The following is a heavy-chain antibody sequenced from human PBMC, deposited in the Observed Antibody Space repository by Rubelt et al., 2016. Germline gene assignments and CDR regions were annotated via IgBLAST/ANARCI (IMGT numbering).Heavy chain of an antibody. V-gene: IGHV4-61*05. D-gene: IGHD6-19*01. CDR2: IYYSGST. CDR1: GGSISSSGYY. J-gene: IGHJ5*02. Sequence: QLQLQESGPGLVKPSETLSLTCTVSGGSISSSGYYWGWIRQPPGKGLEWIGYIYYSGSTNYNPSLKSRVTISVDTSKNQFSLKLSSVTAADTAVYYCARVGVGWFLDPWGRGALVTVSS. CDR3: ARVGVGWFLDP.